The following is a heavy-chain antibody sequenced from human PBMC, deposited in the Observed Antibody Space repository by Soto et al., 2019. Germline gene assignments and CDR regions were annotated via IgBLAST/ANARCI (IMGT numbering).Heavy chain of an antibody. J-gene: IGHJ6*02. Sequence: QAQLEQSGAEVKKPGASVKVSCKSSGYTFSTSGISWVRQAPGQGLEWMGWISTYNGDANYAQRFQGRVTMTTDTSXCTTFMERRSLRSDETAVYYCAREGPRPYYYYGMDVWGQGTTVTVSS. CDR3: AREGPRPYYYYGMDV. D-gene: IGHD6-6*01. CDR2: ISTYNGDA. V-gene: IGHV1-18*01. CDR1: GYTFSTSG.